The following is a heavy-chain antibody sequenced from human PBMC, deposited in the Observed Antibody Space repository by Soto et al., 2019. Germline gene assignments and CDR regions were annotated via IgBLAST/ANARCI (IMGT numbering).Heavy chain of an antibody. CDR3: ARDRRQAARDDNYYYYYGMDV. D-gene: IGHD3-22*01. Sequence: GGSLRLSCAASGFTFSSYSMNWVRQAPGKGLEWVSSISSSSSYIYYADSVKGRFTISRDNAKNSLYLQMNSLRAEDTAVYYCARDRRQAARDDNYYYYYGMDVWGQGTTVTVSS. CDR2: ISSSSSYI. J-gene: IGHJ6*02. CDR1: GFTFSSYS. V-gene: IGHV3-21*01.